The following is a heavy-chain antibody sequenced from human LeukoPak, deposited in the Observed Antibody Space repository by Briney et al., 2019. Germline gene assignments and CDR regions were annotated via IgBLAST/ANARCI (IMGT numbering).Heavy chain of an antibody. V-gene: IGHV3-33*01. Sequence: GRSLRLSCAASGFTFSSYGMQWVRRAPGKGLEWVAVIWYGGSSKYYADSVKGRFTISRDNSKNTLYLQMDSLTAEDTAVYYCARRHFDAFDIWGQGTVVTVSS. CDR3: ARRHFDAFDI. J-gene: IGHJ3*02. CDR1: GFTFSSYG. CDR2: IWYGGSSK.